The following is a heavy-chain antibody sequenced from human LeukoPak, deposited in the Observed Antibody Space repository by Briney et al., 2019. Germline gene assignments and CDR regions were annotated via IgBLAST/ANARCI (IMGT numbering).Heavy chain of an antibody. CDR3: ARGYYDSSGYPYY. V-gene: IGHV1-69*05. J-gene: IGHJ4*02. CDR2: IIPIFGTA. Sequence: VASVKVSCKASGGTFSSYAISWVRQAPGQGLEWMGGIIPIFGTANYAQKFQGRVTITTDESTSTAYMELSSLRSEDTAVYYCARGYYDSSGYPYYWGQGTLVTVSS. D-gene: IGHD3-22*01. CDR1: GGTFSSYA.